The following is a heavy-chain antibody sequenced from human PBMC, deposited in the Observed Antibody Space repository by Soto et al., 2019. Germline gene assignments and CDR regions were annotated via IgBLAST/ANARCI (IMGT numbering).Heavy chain of an antibody. J-gene: IGHJ4*02. V-gene: IGHV3-30-3*01. CDR1: GFTFSSYA. D-gene: IGHD6-13*01. CDR2: ISYDGSNK. CDR3: AIDSPHLRITAARTLDY. Sequence: QVQLVESGGGVVQPGRSLGLSCAASGFTFSSYAIHWVRQAPGKGLEWVAVISYDGSNKYYADSVKGRFTISRDNSKNTLYLQMNSLRAEHTAVYYCAIDSPHLRITAARTLDYWSQGTLVTVSS.